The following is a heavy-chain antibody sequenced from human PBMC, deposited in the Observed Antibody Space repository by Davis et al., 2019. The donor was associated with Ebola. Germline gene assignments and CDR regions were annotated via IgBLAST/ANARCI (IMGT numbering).Heavy chain of an antibody. CDR1: GGSVSSGSYY. CDR2: ISYSGST. D-gene: IGHD3-16*02. J-gene: IGHJ6*02. CDR3: AREGHYDYIWGSYRNYGMDV. V-gene: IGHV4-61*01. Sequence: SETLSLTCTVSGGSVSSGSYYWSWIRQPPGKGLEWIGYISYSGSTNYDPSLKSRVTISVDTSKNQFSLKLSSVTAADTAVYYCAREGHYDYIWGSYRNYGMDVWGQGTTVTVSS.